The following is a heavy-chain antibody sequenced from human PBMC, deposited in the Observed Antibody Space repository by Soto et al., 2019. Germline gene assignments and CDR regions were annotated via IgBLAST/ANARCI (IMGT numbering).Heavy chain of an antibody. CDR3: AGGVVVVPAAMNY. Sequence: GGSLRLSCAASGFTFSSYAMHWVRQAPGKGLEWVAVISYDGSNKYYADSAKGRFTISRDNSKNTLYLQMNSLRAEDTAVYYCAGGVVVVPAAMNYWGQGTLVTVSS. D-gene: IGHD2-2*01. V-gene: IGHV3-30-3*01. CDR2: ISYDGSNK. J-gene: IGHJ4*02. CDR1: GFTFSSYA.